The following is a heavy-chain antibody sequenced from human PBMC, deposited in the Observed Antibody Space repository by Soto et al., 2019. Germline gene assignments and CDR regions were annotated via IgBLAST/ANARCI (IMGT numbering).Heavy chain of an antibody. CDR3: AVVDSTGNWFDP. D-gene: IGHD3-22*01. V-gene: IGHV4-39*01. Sequence: QLQLQESGPGLVKPSETLSLTCTVSGGSISSSDFYWGWLRQPPGKGLDFIGSMYYSGTTYYNPSLKNRITISVDTSKNQFSLKLISVTAADTAVYYCAVVDSTGNWFDPWCQGALVTVSS. J-gene: IGHJ5*02. CDR1: GGSISSSDFY. CDR2: MYYSGTT.